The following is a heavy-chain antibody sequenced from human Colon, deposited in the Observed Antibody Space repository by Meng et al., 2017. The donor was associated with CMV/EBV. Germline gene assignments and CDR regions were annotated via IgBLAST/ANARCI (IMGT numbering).Heavy chain of an antibody. CDR1: GYMFTRYN. V-gene: IGHV7-4-1*02. CDR3: ATGSVAADGKGY. D-gene: IGHD6-13*01. J-gene: IGHJ1*01. CDR2: INPKTANP. Sequence: QVQLVQSGSELKKPGDSVKISCKASGYMFTRYNINWWRQAPGQWLEWMGYINPKTANPTYVQGFTGRFVFSLDTSVSTAYLQISSLEAEDTAVYYCATGSVAADGKGYWGQGTLVTVSS.